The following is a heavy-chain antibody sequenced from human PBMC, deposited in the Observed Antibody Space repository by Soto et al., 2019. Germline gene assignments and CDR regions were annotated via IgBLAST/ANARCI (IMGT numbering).Heavy chain of an antibody. D-gene: IGHD3-9*01. V-gene: IGHV4-4*02. CDR3: AKGPIGDSLTGYYVPYAPFDY. Sequence: TSETLSLTCAVSGGSISSSNWWSWVRQPPGKGLEWIGEIYHSGSTNYNPSLKSRVTISVDKSKNQFSLKLSSVTAADTGIYYCAKGPIGDSLTGYYVPYAPFDYWGQGTLVTVSS. CDR2: IYHSGST. J-gene: IGHJ4*02. CDR1: GGSISSSNW.